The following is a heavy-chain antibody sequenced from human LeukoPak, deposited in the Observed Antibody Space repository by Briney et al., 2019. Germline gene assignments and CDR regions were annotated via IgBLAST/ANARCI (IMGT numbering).Heavy chain of an antibody. CDR1: GGSISSYH. V-gene: IGHV4-59*08. D-gene: IGHD4-11*01. Sequence: SETLSLTCTVSGGSISSYHWSWIRQPPGKGLEWIGYIYYSGSTNYNPSLKSRVTISVDTSKNQFSLKLSSVTAADTAVYYCARRGYSNEFDYWGQGTLVTVSS. CDR2: IYYSGST. J-gene: IGHJ4*02. CDR3: ARRGYSNEFDY.